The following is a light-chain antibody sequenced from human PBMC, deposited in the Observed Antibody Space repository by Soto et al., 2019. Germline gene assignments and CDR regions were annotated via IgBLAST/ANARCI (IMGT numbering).Light chain of an antibody. Sequence: EIVMTQSPATLSVSPGERATLSCRASQSVSRNLAWYQQKPGQAPRLLIYAASTRATGIPARFSGSGSGTEFTLTISSLQSEDFGVYYCQQYNNWPYTFGQGTKLGIK. CDR1: QSVSRN. CDR2: AAS. V-gene: IGKV3-15*01. J-gene: IGKJ2*01. CDR3: QQYNNWPYT.